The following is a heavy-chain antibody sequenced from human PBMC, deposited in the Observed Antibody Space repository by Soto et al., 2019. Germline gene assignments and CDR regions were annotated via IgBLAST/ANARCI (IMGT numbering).Heavy chain of an antibody. CDR1: GFSLTADGVG. J-gene: IGHJ3*01. Sequence: QITLKESGPTLVKPTQTLTLTCTFSGFSLTADGVGVCWIRQPPGKALERLALIYWDVDQRYSPSLKTRLTITKETSKNQVGLTMTNMYPVDTGTYYCAHSYGGTSWPNDAFDVWGQGTVVTVSS. CDR2: IYWDVDQ. V-gene: IGHV2-5*02. CDR3: AHSYGGTSWPNDAFDV. D-gene: IGHD2-2*01.